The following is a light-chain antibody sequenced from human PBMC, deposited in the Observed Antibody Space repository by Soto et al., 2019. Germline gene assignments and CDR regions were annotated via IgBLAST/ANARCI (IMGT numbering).Light chain of an antibody. CDR3: GTWDSSLSAYV. V-gene: IGLV1-51*01. Sequence: QSVLTQPPSVSAAPGQKVTISCSGSGXNIGNNYVSWYQQLPGTAPKLLIYDSNKRPSGIPDRFSGSKSGTSATLGITGLQTGDEADYYCGTWDSSLSAYVFGTGTKGTVL. J-gene: IGLJ1*01. CDR2: DSN. CDR1: GXNIGNNY.